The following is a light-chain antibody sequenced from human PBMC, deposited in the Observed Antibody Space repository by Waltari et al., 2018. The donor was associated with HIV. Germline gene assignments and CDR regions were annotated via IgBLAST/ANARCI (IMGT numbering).Light chain of an antibody. CDR3: QSADSSGTSWV. V-gene: IGLV3-25*03. CDR1: ALPKQH. CDR2: KDS. Sequence: SYELTQPPSVSVSPGQTARITCSGDALPKQHPYWYQQKPGQAPVLVIYKDSERPSGIPERFSGSSSGTTVTLTISGVQAEDEADYYCQSADSSGTSWVFGGGTKLTVL. J-gene: IGLJ3*02.